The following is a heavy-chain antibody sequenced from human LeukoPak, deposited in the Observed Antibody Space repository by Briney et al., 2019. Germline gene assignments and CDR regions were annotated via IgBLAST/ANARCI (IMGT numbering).Heavy chain of an antibody. CDR3: ARDRDSIVGATEFDF. CDR2: IYPTGST. J-gene: IGHJ4*02. CDR1: SGSISSGSHY. Sequence: PSQTLSLTCTVPSGSISSGSHYWNWIRQPAGKGLEWIGRIYPTGSTNYNPSLTSRVTISVDTSKNQFSLRLTSVTAADTAVYYCARDRDSIVGATEFDFWGLGTLVTVSS. V-gene: IGHV4-61*02. D-gene: IGHD1-26*01.